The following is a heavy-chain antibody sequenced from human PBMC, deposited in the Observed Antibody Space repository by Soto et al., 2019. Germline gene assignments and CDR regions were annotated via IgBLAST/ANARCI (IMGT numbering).Heavy chain of an antibody. Sequence: EVQLLESGGGLVQPGGSLRLSCEASGFTFSNQAMSWVRQTPGKGLEWVSGISTTGETTFYIDSVRGRFTISRDNLKSTVHLQMNDLRVDDTALYYCVNPMGYTGSVAGPPPDSWGQGTLVTVSS. D-gene: IGHD3-10*01. V-gene: IGHV3-23*01. CDR3: VNPMGYTGSVAGPPPDS. J-gene: IGHJ5*01. CDR1: GFTFSNQA. CDR2: ISTTGETT.